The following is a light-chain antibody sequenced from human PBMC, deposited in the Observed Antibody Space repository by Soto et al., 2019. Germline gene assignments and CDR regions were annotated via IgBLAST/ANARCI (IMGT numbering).Light chain of an antibody. CDR3: PQSLTTPLA. Sequence: DIQMTPSPSSLSASVGDRVTITCRASPSIPISLNWYQQKPGKAPKLLIFATSRLQSGVPSRFSGSGSGTDFTLTMSSLQTEDLATYYGPQSLTTPLAVGGGNKVESK. CDR2: ATS. CDR1: PSIPIS. J-gene: IGKJ4*01. V-gene: IGKV1-39*01.